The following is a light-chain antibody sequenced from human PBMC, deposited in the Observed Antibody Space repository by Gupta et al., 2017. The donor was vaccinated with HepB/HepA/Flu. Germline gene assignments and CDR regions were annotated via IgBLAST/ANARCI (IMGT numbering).Light chain of an antibody. Sequence: GSPGQSVTISCTGTSSDVGGYNYVSWYQQHPGKAPKLMIYDVSKRPSGVPDRFSGSKSGNTASLTISGLQAEDEADYYCCSDAGFWVFGGGTKLTVL. CDR3: CSDAGFWV. CDR2: DVS. V-gene: IGLV2-11*01. CDR1: SSDVGGYNY. J-gene: IGLJ3*02.